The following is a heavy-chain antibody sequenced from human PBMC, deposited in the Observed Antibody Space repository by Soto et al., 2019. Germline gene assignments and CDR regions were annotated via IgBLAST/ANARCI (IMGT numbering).Heavy chain of an antibody. V-gene: IGHV3-7*01. CDR2: IKQDGSEE. CDR3: ARIAASGRGWDV. J-gene: IGHJ6*02. D-gene: IGHD6-13*01. Sequence: EVQLVESGGGLVQPGGSLRLCCVDSGFTFSSYWMSWVRQAPVKGLEWVGNIKQDGSEENYADSVKGRFTISRDNAKNSMYLQMNSLRAEDTAVYYCARIAASGRGWDVWGQGTTVVVSS. CDR1: GFTFSSYW.